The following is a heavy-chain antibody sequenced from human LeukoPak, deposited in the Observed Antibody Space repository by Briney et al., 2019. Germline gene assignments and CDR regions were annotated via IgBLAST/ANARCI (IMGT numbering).Heavy chain of an antibody. CDR1: GGSISTRNHY. CDR2: IGYTGTT. Sequence: SETLSLTCTVTGGSISTRNHYSGWLRQPPWNRLEWIGSIGYTGTTNSNPSPKTRVTLSVDTSKNQVSLTLSSVTAADTAVYFCARRMGSGATYPRTFDYWVQGTLVTVSS. V-gene: IGHV4-39*01. D-gene: IGHD2-8*02. J-gene: IGHJ4*02. CDR3: ARRMGSGATYPRTFDY.